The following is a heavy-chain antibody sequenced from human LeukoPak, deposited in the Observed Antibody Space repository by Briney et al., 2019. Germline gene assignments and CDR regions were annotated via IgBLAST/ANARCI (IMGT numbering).Heavy chain of an antibody. V-gene: IGHV3-21*01. D-gene: IGHD1-14*01. CDR1: GFTFSSYA. CDR2: ISSSSIYI. J-gene: IGHJ4*02. CDR3: ARDWKYNDY. Sequence: GGSLGLSCAASGFTFSSYAMTWVRQAPGKGLEWVSSISSSSIYIYYADSVKGRFTISRDNAKNSLYLQMNSLRAEDTGVYYCARDWKYNDYWGQGSLVTVSS.